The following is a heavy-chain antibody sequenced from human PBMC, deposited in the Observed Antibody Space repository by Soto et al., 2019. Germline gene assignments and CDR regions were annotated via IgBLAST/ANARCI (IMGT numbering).Heavy chain of an antibody. D-gene: IGHD3-10*01. CDR1: GYTFTSYG. CDR3: ARDRRVHRSESPGAY. J-gene: IGHJ4*02. V-gene: IGHV1-18*01. Sequence: GASVKVSCKASGYTFTSYGISWVRQAPGQGLEWMGWISAYNGNTNYAQKLQGRVTMTTDTSTSTAYMELRSLRSDDTAVYYCARDRRVHRSESPGAYWGQGTLVTVSS. CDR2: ISAYNGNT.